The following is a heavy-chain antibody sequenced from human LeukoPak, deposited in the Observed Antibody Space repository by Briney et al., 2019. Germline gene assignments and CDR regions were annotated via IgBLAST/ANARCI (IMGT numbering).Heavy chain of an antibody. V-gene: IGHV4-34*01. D-gene: IGHD3-3*01. CDR2: MNHSGST. CDR1: GGSFSGYY. CDR3: ARSGKNVASYDFWSGYQRNWFDP. Sequence: SETLSLTCAVYGGSFSGYYWSWIRQPPGKGLEWIGEMNHSGSTNYNPSLKSRVTISVDTSKNQFSLKLSSVTAADTAVYYCARSGKNVASYDFWSGYQRNWFDPWGQGTLVTVSS. J-gene: IGHJ5*02.